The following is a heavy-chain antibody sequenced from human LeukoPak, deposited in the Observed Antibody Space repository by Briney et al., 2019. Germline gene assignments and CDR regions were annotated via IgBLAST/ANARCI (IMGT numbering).Heavy chain of an antibody. CDR2: IGWNSGSI. V-gene: IGHV3-9*01. Sequence: GGSLRLSCAASGFTFDDYAMHWVRQAPGKGLEWVSGIGWNSGSIGYADSVKGRFTISRDNAKNSLYLQMNSLRAEDTALYYCAKAHMVRGVCYPFDYWGQGTLVTVSS. CDR3: AKAHMVRGVCYPFDY. J-gene: IGHJ4*02. D-gene: IGHD3-10*01. CDR1: GFTFDDYA.